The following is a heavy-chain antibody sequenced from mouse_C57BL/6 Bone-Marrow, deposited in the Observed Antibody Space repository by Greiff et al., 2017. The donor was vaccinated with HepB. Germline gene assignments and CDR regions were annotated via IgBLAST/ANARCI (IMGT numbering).Heavy chain of an antibody. V-gene: IGHV3-1*01. CDR2: ISYSGST. Sequence: EVQLVESGPGMVKPSQSLSLTCTVTGYSITSGYDWHWIRHFPGNKLEWMGYISYSGSTNYNPSLKSRISITHDTSKNHFFLKLNSVTTEDTATYYCARRGRSWFAYWGQGTLVTVSA. CDR1: GYSITSGYD. J-gene: IGHJ3*01. CDR3: ARRGRSWFAY.